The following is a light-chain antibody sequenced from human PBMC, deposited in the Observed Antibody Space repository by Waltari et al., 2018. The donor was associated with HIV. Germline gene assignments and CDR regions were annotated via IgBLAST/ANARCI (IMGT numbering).Light chain of an antibody. CDR1: SSDVGGYTY. Sequence: QSALTQPASVSGSPGQSITISCTGTSSDVGGYTYVSWYHQHPGKAPKLTVYDVTNRPSGVSNRFSGSKSGNTAFLTISGLQAEDEADYYCSSYTTSRTVVFGGGTKLTVL. CDR2: DVT. J-gene: IGLJ2*01. CDR3: SSYTTSRTVV. V-gene: IGLV2-14*03.